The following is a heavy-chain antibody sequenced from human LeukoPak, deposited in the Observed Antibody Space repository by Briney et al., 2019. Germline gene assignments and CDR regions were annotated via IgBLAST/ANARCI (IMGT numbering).Heavy chain of an antibody. V-gene: IGHV1-69*01. CDR2: IIPIFGTA. Sequence: ASVKVSCKASGGTFSSYAISWLRQAPGQGLEWMGGIIPIFGTANYAQKFQGRVTITADESTSTAYMELSSLRSEDTAVYYCARAGRGYSSLDAFDIWGQGTMVTVSS. CDR3: ARAGRGYSSLDAFDI. J-gene: IGHJ3*02. D-gene: IGHD5-18*01. CDR1: GGTFSSYA.